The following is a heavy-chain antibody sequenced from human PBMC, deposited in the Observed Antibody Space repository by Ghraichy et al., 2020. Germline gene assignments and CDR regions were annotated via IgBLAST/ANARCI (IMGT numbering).Heavy chain of an antibody. CDR1: GFMFSYYA. V-gene: IGHV3-30*18. Sequence: GGSLRLSCSASGFMFSYYAMHWVRQAPGKGLEWVAMVSYDGSNMFYADSVKGRFTISRDKSKNTLYLQMKSLRSEDTGTYYCAKMFEDYYASGKGYSYYNYMDVWGKGTTVIVSS. D-gene: IGHD2-15*01. CDR2: VSYDGSNM. J-gene: IGHJ6*03. CDR3: AKMFEDYYASGKGYSYYNYMDV.